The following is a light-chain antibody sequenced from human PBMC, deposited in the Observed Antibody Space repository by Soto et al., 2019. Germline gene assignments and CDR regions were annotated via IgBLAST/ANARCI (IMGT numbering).Light chain of an antibody. V-gene: IGKV1-5*01. CDR1: QNIDSW. Sequence: DIQVTQSPSTLSASVGDRVTISCRASQNIDSWLAWYQQKPGKAPKLLIYDASSLESGVPSRFSGSGSGTEFTLTISSLQPDDFATYYCQQYNSDPYSFGPGTKVDIK. J-gene: IGKJ3*01. CDR2: DAS. CDR3: QQYNSDPYS.